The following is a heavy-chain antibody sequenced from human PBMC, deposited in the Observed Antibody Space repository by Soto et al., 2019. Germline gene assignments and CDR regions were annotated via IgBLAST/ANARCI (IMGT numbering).Heavy chain of an antibody. V-gene: IGHV3-30-3*01. CDR2: ISYDGSNK. Sequence: QVQLVESGGGVVQPGRSLRLSCAASGFTFSSYAMHWVRQAPGKGLEWVAVISYDGSNKYYADSVKGRFTISRDNSKNTLYLKMNSLRAEDTAVYYCARVGGVGTTGTTWTYYYGMDVWGQGTTVTVSS. D-gene: IGHD1-1*01. CDR3: ARVGGVGTTGTTWTYYYGMDV. CDR1: GFTFSSYA. J-gene: IGHJ6*02.